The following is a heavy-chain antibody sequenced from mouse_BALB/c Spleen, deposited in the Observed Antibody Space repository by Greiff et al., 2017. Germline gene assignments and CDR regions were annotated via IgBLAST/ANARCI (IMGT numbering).Heavy chain of an antibody. D-gene: IGHD2-3*01. CDR1: GDSITSGY. J-gene: IGHJ3*01. V-gene: IGHV3-8*02. Sequence: EVQLQQSGPSLVKPSQTLSLTCSVTGDSITSGYWNWIRKFPGNKLEYMGYISYSGSTYYNPSLKSRISITRDTSKNQYYLQLNSVTTEDTATYYCARFYDGYYGFAYWGQGTLVTVSA. CDR2: ISYSGST. CDR3: ARFYDGYYGFAY.